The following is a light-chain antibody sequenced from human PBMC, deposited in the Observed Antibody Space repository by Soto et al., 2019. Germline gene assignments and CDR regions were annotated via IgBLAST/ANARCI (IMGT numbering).Light chain of an antibody. CDR2: DAY. CDR3: QQRHMLPIT. J-gene: IGKJ5*01. V-gene: IGKV3-11*01. CDR1: QSFRGL. Sequence: EVVLPQSPVTLSLYPGERATISCRASQSFRGLLAWYQQKPGQAPRLLIYDAYNRATGIPPRFSGSGSGTDFTLTISSLEPEDSAVYYCQQRHMLPITFGQGTRLEIK.